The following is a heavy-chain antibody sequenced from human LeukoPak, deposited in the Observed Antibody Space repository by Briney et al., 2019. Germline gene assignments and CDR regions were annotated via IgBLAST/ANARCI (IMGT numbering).Heavy chain of an antibody. V-gene: IGHV3-23*01. Sequence: PGGSLRLSCAASEFIFSSYGMSWVRQAPGKGPEWVSAIRGGGGSAFYADSVKGRFTISRDNSKYTLFLQMNSLRAEDTAVYYCARDPNGDYIGAFDMWGPGTMVTVSS. CDR1: EFIFSSYG. CDR2: IRGGGGSA. D-gene: IGHD4-17*01. CDR3: ARDPNGDYIGAFDM. J-gene: IGHJ3*02.